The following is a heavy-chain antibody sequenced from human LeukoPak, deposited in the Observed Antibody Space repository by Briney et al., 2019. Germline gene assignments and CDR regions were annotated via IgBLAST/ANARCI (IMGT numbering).Heavy chain of an antibody. CDR1: GGSISSSTFY. Sequence: SETLSLTCTVSGGSISSSTFYWGWIRQPPGKGLEWIGSLYYSGSTYYNPSLKSRVTISVDMSKNQFSLKLSSVTAADTAVFYCARETSQKGTHYMDVWGKGTTVTISS. CDR2: LYYSGST. J-gene: IGHJ6*03. CDR3: ARETSQKGTHYMDV. V-gene: IGHV4-39*07. D-gene: IGHD3-10*01.